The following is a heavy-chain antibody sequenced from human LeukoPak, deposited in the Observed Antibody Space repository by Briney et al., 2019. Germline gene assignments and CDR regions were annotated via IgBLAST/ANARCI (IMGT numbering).Heavy chain of an antibody. CDR1: GGSFSSYA. J-gene: IGHJ4*02. D-gene: IGHD5-18*01. V-gene: IGHV1-69*13. Sequence: ASVKVSCKASGGSFSSYAISWVRQAPGQGLEWMGGIIPIFGTANYAQKFQGRVTITADESTSTAYMELSSLRSEDTAVYYCASPEGGYSYGYVYWGLGTLVTVSS. CDR3: ASPEGGYSYGYVY. CDR2: IIPIFGTA.